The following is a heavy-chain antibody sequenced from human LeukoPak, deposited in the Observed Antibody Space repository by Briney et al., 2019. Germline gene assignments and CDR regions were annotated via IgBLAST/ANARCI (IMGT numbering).Heavy chain of an antibody. CDR2: ISYDGSNK. J-gene: IGHJ4*02. D-gene: IGHD1-26*01. CDR3: ARGDGTYYFDY. CDR1: GFTFSSYA. V-gene: IGHV3-30-3*01. Sequence: GGSLRLSCAASGFTFSSYAMHWVRQAPGKGLEWVAVISYDGSNKYYADSVKGRFTISRDNSKNTLYLQMNSLRAEDTAVYYCARGDGTYYFDYWGQGTQVTVSS.